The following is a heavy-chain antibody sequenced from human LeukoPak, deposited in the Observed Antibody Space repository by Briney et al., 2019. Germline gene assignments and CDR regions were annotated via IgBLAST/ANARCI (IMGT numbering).Heavy chain of an antibody. J-gene: IGHJ4*02. CDR2: ISSSSSSI. V-gene: IGHV3-48*01. Sequence: GGSLRLSCAASGFTFSNYNMHWVRQAPGKGLEWVSYISSSSSSIHYADSVKGRFTISRDNAKNSLYLQMNSLRAEDTAVYYCARDRGDFWSGYYTNYFDYWGQETLVTVSS. D-gene: IGHD3-3*01. CDR1: GFTFSNYN. CDR3: ARDRGDFWSGYYTNYFDY.